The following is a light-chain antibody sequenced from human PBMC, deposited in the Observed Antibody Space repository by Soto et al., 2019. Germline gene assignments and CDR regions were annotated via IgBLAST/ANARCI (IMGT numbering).Light chain of an antibody. CDR3: AAWDDTVKAVV. J-gene: IGLJ2*01. Sequence: QAVVSQAPSASGTPGQRVSISCSGGKLNIGSNLVNWYQQLPGTAPKLLIYSNVQRPSGVPDRFSGSKSGTSASLAISGLQSEDEAEYYCAAWDDTVKAVVFGGGTKVTVL. CDR2: SNV. CDR1: KLNIGSNL. V-gene: IGLV1-44*01.